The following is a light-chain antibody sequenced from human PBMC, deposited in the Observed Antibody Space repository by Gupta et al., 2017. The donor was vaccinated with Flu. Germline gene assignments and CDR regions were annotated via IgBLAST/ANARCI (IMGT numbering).Light chain of an antibody. CDR2: DVS. CDR3: SSYTSTSTFYV. Sequence: QSALTQPASVSGSPGQSITISCTGTSSDVGRSDSVSWYQQYPGKAPKLLMYDVSSRPSGVSSRFSGSKSGNTASLTISGLQAEDETDYFCSSYTSTSTFYVFGTGTKVTVL. J-gene: IGLJ1*01. CDR1: SSDVGRSDS. V-gene: IGLV2-14*01.